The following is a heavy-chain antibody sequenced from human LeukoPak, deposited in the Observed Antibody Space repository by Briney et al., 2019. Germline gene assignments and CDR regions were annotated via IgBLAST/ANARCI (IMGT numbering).Heavy chain of an antibody. D-gene: IGHD3-22*01. CDR1: GFTFSNYW. CDR3: ARSSGYYSSLFYMHV. J-gene: IGHJ6*03. V-gene: IGHV3-7*01. Sequence: GGSLRLSCAASGFTFSNYWMAWVRQAPGKGLECVANIKGDGSNKYYVDSVEGRFTISRDNAKNSLYLQMNSLRVEDTAVYYCARSSGYYSSLFYMHVWGKGTTVTVSS. CDR2: IKGDGSNK.